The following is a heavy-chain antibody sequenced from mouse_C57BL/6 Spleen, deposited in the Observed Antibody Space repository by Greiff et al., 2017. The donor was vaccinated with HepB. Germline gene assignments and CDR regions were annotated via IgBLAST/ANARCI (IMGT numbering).Heavy chain of an antibody. D-gene: IGHD5-1*01. V-gene: IGHV1-15*01. J-gene: IGHJ3*01. CDR1: GYTFTDYE. Sequence: VLLVESGAELVRPGASVTLSCKASGYTFTDYEMHWVKQTPVHGLEWIGAIDPETGGTDYNQKFKGKAILTADKSSSTAYMELRSLTSEDSAVYYGTRGEYVCPSEFAYWGQGTLVTVSA. CDR3: TRGEYVCPSEFAY. CDR2: IDPETGGT.